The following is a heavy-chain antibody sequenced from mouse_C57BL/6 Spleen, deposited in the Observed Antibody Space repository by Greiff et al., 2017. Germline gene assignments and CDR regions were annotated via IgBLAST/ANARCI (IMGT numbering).Heavy chain of an antibody. CDR2: IYPGDGDT. V-gene: IGHV1-82*01. CDR1: GYAFSSSW. D-gene: IGHD2-3*01. Sequence: VQLQQSGPELVKPGASVKISCKASGYAFSSSWMNWVKQRPGKGLEWIGRIYPGDGDTNYNGKFKGKATLTADKSSSTAYMQLSSLTSEDSAVYYCARGGYDGYDKREMDYWGQGTSGTVYS. CDR3: ARGGYDGYDKREMDY. J-gene: IGHJ4*01.